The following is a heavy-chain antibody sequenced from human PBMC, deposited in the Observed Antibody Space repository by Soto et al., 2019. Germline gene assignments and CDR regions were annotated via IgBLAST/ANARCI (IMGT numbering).Heavy chain of an antibody. CDR2: INPSGGST. J-gene: IGHJ5*02. CDR1: GYTFASYY. D-gene: IGHD3-9*01. Sequence: ASVKVSCKASGYTFASYYMHWVRQAPGQGLEWMGIINPSGGSTSYAQKFQGRVTMTRDTSTSTVYMELSSLRSEDTAVYYCARVGKSYYDILTGYYIEGWFDPWGQGTLVTVYS. V-gene: IGHV1-46*01. CDR3: ARVGKSYYDILTGYYIEGWFDP.